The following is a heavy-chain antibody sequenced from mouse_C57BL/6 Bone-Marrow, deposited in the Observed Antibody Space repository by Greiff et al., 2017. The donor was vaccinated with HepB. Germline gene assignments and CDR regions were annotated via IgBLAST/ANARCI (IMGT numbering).Heavy chain of an antibody. CDR1: GFTFSSYA. Sequence: EVQVVESGGGLVKPGGSLKLSCAASGFTFSSYAMSWVRQTPEKRLEWVATISDGGSYTYYPDNVKGRFPISTDNAKNNLYLQMSHLKSEDTAMYYCAREVYDGPPDYWGQGTTLTVSS. V-gene: IGHV5-4*01. CDR2: ISDGGSYT. J-gene: IGHJ2*01. CDR3: AREVYDGPPDY. D-gene: IGHD2-3*01.